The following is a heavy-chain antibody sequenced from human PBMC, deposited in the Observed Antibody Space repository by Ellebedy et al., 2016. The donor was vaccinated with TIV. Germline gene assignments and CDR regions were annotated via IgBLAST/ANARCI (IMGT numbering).Heavy chain of an antibody. J-gene: IGHJ5*02. V-gene: IGHV1-69*13. CDR2: IIPIFGTA. D-gene: IGHD2-21*01. CDR3: ARDTMSIGPYCGGDCSYEGLNP. CDR1: GGTFSSYA. Sequence: SVKVSCXASGGTFSSYAISWVRQAPGQGLEWMGGIIPIFGTANYAQKFQGRVTITADESTSTAYMELSSLRSEDTAVYYCARDTMSIGPYCGGDCSYEGLNPWGQGTLVTVSS.